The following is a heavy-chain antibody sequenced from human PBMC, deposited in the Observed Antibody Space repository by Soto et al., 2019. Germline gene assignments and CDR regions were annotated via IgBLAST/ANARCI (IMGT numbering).Heavy chain of an antibody. V-gene: IGHV1-18*04. CDR2: ISTYNGNT. Sequence: GSSVKVSCKASGYTFTSYGISWVRQAPGQGLEGMGWISTYNGNTNYAQKLQGRVTMTTDTSTSTAYMELRSLRSDDTAVYYCARDDCSGGSRYAGHVDYWGQGTLVTVSS. CDR1: GYTFTSYG. J-gene: IGHJ4*02. CDR3: ARDDCSGGSRYAGHVDY. D-gene: IGHD2-15*01.